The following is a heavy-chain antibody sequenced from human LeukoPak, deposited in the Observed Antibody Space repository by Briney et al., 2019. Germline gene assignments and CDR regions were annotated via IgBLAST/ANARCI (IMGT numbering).Heavy chain of an antibody. V-gene: IGHV1-69*04. CDR2: IIPILGIA. D-gene: IGHD3-10*01. Sequence: GASVKVSCKASGGTFSSYAISWVRQAPGQGLEWMGRIIPILGIANYAQKFQGRVTITADKSTSTAYMELSSLRSEDTAVYYCAVYGSGSPFDYWGQGTLVTVSS. J-gene: IGHJ4*02. CDR1: GGTFSSYA. CDR3: AVYGSGSPFDY.